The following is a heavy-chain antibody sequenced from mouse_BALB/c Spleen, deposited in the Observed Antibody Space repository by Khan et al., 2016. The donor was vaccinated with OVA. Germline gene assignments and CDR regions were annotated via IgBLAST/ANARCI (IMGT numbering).Heavy chain of an antibody. D-gene: IGHD2-1*01. CDR2: INPHIGET. CDR3: KRIYRRDFDY. CDR1: GYSFTGYF. J-gene: IGHJ2*01. V-gene: IGHV1-20*02. Sequence: VQLKPSGPELVRPGASVKISCTASGYSFTGYFMNWVMQSHGKSLEWIGRINPHIGETFYNQRFTDKATLTVDESSSTAHMELRSLASEDSAVDYCKRIYRRDFDYWGQGTTVTV.